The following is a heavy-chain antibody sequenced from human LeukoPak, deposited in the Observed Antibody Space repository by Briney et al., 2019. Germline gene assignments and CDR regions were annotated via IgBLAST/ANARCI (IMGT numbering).Heavy chain of an antibody. CDR1: GFTFSAHR. CDR2: SGNKDNSYIT. CDR3: AWGDAYCSGDCFSD. Sequence: GGSLRLSCAASGFTFSAHRMDWIRQAPGKGLEWIGRSGNKDNSYITHYAASVRDRFTISRDESKNSVYLQMNSLKTEDTAVYYCAWGDAYCSGDCFSDWGQGTLVTVSS. V-gene: IGHV3-72*01. J-gene: IGHJ4*02. D-gene: IGHD2-21*02.